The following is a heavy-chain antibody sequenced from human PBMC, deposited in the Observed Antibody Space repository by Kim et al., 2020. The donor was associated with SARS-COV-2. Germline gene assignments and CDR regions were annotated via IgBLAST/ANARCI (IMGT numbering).Heavy chain of an antibody. CDR3: ARGRIQLWSWSGFDP. J-gene: IGHJ5*02. CDR1: GGSISSGGYY. Sequence: SETLSLTCTVSGGSISSGGYYWSWIRQHPGKGLEWIGYIYYSGSTYYNPSPKSRVTISVDTSKNQFSLKLSSVTAADTAVYYCARGRIQLWSWSGFDPWGQGTLVTVSS. CDR2: IYYSGST. V-gene: IGHV4-31*03. D-gene: IGHD5-18*01.